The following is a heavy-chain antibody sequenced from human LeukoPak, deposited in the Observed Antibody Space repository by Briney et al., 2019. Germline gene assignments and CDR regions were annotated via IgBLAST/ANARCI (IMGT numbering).Heavy chain of an antibody. J-gene: IGHJ6*03. V-gene: IGHV3-13*01. Sequence: GGSLRPSCAAPGFTFSSSDMHWVRQATGKGLEWVSAIGTPGDTYYPGSVKGRFTISRENAKNSLYLQMNSLRAGDTAVYYCARGPYGSGSYRYYYYYYMDVWGKGTTVTVSS. D-gene: IGHD3-10*01. CDR2: IGTPGDT. CDR3: ARGPYGSGSYRYYYYYYMDV. CDR1: GFTFSSSD.